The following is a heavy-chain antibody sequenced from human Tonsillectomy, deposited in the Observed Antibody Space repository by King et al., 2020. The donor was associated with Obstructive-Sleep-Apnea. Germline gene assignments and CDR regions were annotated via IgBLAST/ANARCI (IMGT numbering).Heavy chain of an antibody. D-gene: IGHD3-22*01. Sequence: RLQLQESGPGLVKPSETLSLTCTVSGGSISSSSYYWGWIHQPPGKGLEWIGSIYYSGSTYYNLSLKSRVTISLETSKNQFSLKLSSVTAADTAVYFCARGADYYDYSGPPNGYFDLWGRGTLVTVSS. CDR1: GGSISSSSYY. J-gene: IGHJ2*01. V-gene: IGHV4-39*06. CDR2: IYYSGST. CDR3: ARGADYYDYSGPPNGYFDL.